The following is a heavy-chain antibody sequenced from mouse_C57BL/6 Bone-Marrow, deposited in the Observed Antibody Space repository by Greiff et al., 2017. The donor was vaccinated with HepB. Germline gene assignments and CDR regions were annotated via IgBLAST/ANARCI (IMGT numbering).Heavy chain of an antibody. J-gene: IGHJ3*01. CDR1: GYTFTDYY. CDR3: AREGYGSRTGGFAY. D-gene: IGHD1-1*01. V-gene: IGHV1-76*01. Sequence: VQRVESGAELVRPGASVKLSCKASGYTFTDYYINWVKQRPGQGLEWIARIYPGSGNTYYNEKFKGKATLTAEKSSSTAYMQLSSLTSEDSAVYFCAREGYGSRTGGFAYWGQGTRVTVSA. CDR2: IYPGSGNT.